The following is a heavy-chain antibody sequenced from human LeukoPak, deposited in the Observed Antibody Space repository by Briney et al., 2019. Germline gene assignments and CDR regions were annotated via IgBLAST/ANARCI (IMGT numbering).Heavy chain of an antibody. Sequence: GGSLRLSCTTSGFTFGDYAMSWFHQAPGKGLEWVGFIRSKAYGGTTEYAASVKGRFTISRDDSKSIAYLQMNSLKTEDTAVYYCTGSPDYYGSGSYFDYWGQGTLVTVSS. CDR1: GFTFGDYA. CDR3: TGSPDYYGSGSYFDY. D-gene: IGHD3-10*01. V-gene: IGHV3-49*03. J-gene: IGHJ4*02. CDR2: IRSKAYGGTT.